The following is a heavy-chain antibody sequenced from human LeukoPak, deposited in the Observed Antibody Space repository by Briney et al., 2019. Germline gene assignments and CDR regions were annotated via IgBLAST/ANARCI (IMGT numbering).Heavy chain of an antibody. J-gene: IGHJ4*02. D-gene: IGHD4-23*01. Sequence: PSETLSLTCTVSGGSISSHYWSWIRQPPGKGLEWIGYIYYRGSTNYNPSLKSRVTISVDTSKNQLSLQLTSVTAADTAVYYCARDSSVVSYFDYWGQGTLVTVSS. CDR3: ARDSSVVSYFDY. V-gene: IGHV4-59*11. CDR2: IYYRGST. CDR1: GGSISSHY.